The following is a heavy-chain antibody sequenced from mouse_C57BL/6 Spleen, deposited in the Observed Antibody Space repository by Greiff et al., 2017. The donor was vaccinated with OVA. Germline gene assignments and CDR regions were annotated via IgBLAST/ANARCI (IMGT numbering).Heavy chain of an antibody. Sequence: VQLQQSGPVLVKPGASVKMSCKASGYTFTDYYMNWVKQSHGKSLEWIGVINPYNGGTSYNQKFKGKATLTVDKSSGTAYMELNSLTSEDSAVYYCASYSATDFDYWGQGTTLTVSS. CDR1: GYTFTDYY. J-gene: IGHJ2*01. CDR3: ASYSATDFDY. CDR2: INPYNGGT. D-gene: IGHD2-10*01. V-gene: IGHV1-19*01.